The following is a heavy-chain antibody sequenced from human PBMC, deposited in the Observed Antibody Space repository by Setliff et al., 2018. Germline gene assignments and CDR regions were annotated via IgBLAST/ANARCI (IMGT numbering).Heavy chain of an antibody. Sequence: SETLSLTCAVYGESFDNHYWTWIRQPPGERLEWIGEINHRGFTDYKPSLKSRLTMSVDTSRNQFSLNLGSVTAADTGVYYCARAPGRQDYHYMELWGKGTTVTVSS. D-gene: IGHD2-15*01. V-gene: IGHV4-34*01. J-gene: IGHJ6*03. CDR3: ARAPGRQDYHYMEL. CDR2: INHRGFT. CDR1: GESFDNHY.